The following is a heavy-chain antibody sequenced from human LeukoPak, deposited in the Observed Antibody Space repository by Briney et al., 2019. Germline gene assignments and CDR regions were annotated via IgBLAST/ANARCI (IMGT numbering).Heavy chain of an antibody. V-gene: IGHV3-49*03. D-gene: IGHD4-17*01. CDR3: TREGGGYGDYAVDFDY. CDR1: GFTFGDYG. J-gene: IGHJ4*02. CDR2: IRSKAYGGTT. Sequence: GGSLRLSCKTSGFTFGDYGMNWFRKAPGKGLEWVSFIRSKAYGGTTEYAASVKDRFTISRDDSKSIAYLQMNSLKTEDTAVYYCTREGGGYGDYAVDFDYWGQGTLVTVSS.